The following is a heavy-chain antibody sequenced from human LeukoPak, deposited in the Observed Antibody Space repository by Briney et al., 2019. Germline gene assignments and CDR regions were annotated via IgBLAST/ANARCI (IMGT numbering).Heavy chain of an antibody. CDR1: GFTFDGYG. Sequence: PGGSLRLSCVASGFTFDGYGMNWVRQAPGKGLEWVSSISSTSRSYIYYADSVKGRFTISRDNAKNSLYLQMNSLRAEDTAVYYCAREHSGYDFPGRDYYYMDVWGKGTTVTVSS. CDR2: ISSTSRSYI. J-gene: IGHJ6*03. V-gene: IGHV3-21*01. CDR3: AREHSGYDFPGRDYYYMDV. D-gene: IGHD5-12*01.